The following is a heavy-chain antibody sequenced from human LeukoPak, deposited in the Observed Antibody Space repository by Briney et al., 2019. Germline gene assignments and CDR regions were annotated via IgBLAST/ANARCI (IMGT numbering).Heavy chain of an antibody. CDR1: GFTFDDYG. CDR3: ARFGESSGYYLYYYYYYMEV. V-gene: IGHV3-20*04. D-gene: IGHD3-22*01. J-gene: IGHJ6*03. CDR2: INWNGGST. Sequence: GGSLRLSCAASGFTFDDYGMSWVRQAPGKGLEWVSGINWNGGSTGYADSVKGRFTISRDNAKNSLYLQMNSLRAEDTALYYCARFGESSGYYLYYYYYYMEVCGKGTTVTVSS.